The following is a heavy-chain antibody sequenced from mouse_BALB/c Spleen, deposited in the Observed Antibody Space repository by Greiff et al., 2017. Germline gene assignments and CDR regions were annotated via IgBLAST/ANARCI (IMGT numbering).Heavy chain of an antibody. CDR3: ARKGLGYYAMDY. J-gene: IGHJ4*01. V-gene: IGHV2-2*02. Sequence: VMLVESGPGLVQPSQSLSITCTVSGFSLTSYGVHWVRQSPGKGLEWLGVIWSGGSTDYNAAFISRLSISKDNSKSQVFFKMNSLQANDTAIYYCARKGLGYYAMDYWGQGTSVTVSS. CDR1: GFSLTSYG. CDR2: IWSGGST. D-gene: IGHD3-1*01.